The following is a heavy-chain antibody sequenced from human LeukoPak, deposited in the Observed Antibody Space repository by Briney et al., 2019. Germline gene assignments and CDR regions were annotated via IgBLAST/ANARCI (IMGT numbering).Heavy chain of an antibody. D-gene: IGHD3-3*01. Sequence: PGGSLKLSCAASGFTFSSYAMHWVRQAPGKGLEWVAVISYDGSNKYYADSVKGRFTISRDNSKNTLYLQMNSLRAEDTAVYYCARTPTLYDFWSGSESWGQGTLVTVSS. CDR3: ARTPTLYDFWSGSES. CDR1: GFTFSSYA. CDR2: ISYDGSNK. V-gene: IGHV3-30-3*01. J-gene: IGHJ4*02.